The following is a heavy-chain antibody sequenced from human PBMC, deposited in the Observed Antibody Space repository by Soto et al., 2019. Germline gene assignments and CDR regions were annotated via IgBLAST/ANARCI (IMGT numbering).Heavy chain of an antibody. J-gene: IGHJ4*02. CDR1: VFSITSFA. Sequence: LRLSCVASVFSITSFAMSWVRQAPGKGLEWASAISASGGSTYADSVKGRFAISRDNSKNTLYLQMNSLRVEDTAVYYCAKVLSSGSYSGALEYWGQGALVTVSS. D-gene: IGHD1-26*01. CDR3: AKVLSSGSYSGALEY. CDR2: ISASGGST. V-gene: IGHV3-23*01.